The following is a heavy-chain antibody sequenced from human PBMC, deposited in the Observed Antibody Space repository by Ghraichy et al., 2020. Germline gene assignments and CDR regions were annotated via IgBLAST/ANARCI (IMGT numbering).Heavy chain of an antibody. D-gene: IGHD3-3*01. CDR3: ARGRGFWSGYYSNPLPFDY. J-gene: IGHJ4*02. CDR1: GGSFSGYY. CDR2: INHSGST. Sequence: SETLSLTCAVYGGSFSGYYWSWIRQPPGKGLEWIGEINHSGSTNYNPSLKSRVTISVDTSKNQFSLKLSSVTAADPAVYYCARGRGFWSGYYSNPLPFDYWGQGTLVTVSS. V-gene: IGHV4-34*01.